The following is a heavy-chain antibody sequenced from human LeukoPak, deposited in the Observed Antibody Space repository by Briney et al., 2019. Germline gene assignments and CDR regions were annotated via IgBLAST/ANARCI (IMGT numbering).Heavy chain of an antibody. CDR2: INPNSGGT. CDR1: GYTFTGYY. Sequence: ASVKVSCKASGYTFTGYYMHWVRQAPGQGLEWMGWINPNSGGTNCAQKFQGRVTMTRDTSISTAYMELSRLRSDDTAVYYCARDLLLGVTTGWFDPWGQGTLVTVSS. J-gene: IGHJ5*02. CDR3: ARDLLLGVTTGWFDP. V-gene: IGHV1-2*02. D-gene: IGHD4-17*01.